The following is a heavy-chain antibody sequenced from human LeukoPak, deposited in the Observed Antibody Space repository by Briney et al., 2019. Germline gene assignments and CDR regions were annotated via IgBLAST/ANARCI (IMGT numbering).Heavy chain of an antibody. D-gene: IGHD5-18*01. J-gene: IGHJ4*02. Sequence: GSLRLSCAAPGFTFNTYAMHWVRPAPGKGLEWVAVISFDGSNKYYADSVKGRFTISRDNSKNTMYMKMNSLRAEDTAVYYCARESGYSYGRFDYWGQGTLVTVSS. V-gene: IGHV3-30*04. CDR3: ARESGYSYGRFDY. CDR1: GFTFNTYA. CDR2: ISFDGSNK.